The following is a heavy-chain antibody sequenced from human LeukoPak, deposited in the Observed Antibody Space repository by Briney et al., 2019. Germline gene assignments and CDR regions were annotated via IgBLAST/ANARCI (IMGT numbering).Heavy chain of an antibody. J-gene: IGHJ4*02. CDR1: GFAFSTYA. CDR2: ITSDSNTI. D-gene: IGHD2-15*01. CDR3: ARDRMGGSFDY. V-gene: IGHV3-48*01. Sequence: GGSLRLSCAASGFAFSTYAMNWVRQAPGKGLEWVSFITSDSNTIYYADSMKDRFTISRDNAENSLYLQMNSLSAEDTAVYYCARDRMGGSFDYWGQGTLVTVSS.